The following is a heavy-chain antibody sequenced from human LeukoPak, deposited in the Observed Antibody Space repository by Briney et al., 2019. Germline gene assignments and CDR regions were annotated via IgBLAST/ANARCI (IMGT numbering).Heavy chain of an antibody. CDR2: IYTSGST. D-gene: IGHD1-26*01. CDR3: ARNGGSGTYYDGSFDY. J-gene: IGHJ4*02. Sequence: SETLSLTCTVSGGSISSYYWSWIPQSAGKGLEWIGRIYTSGSTDYNPSLKSRVTMSVDTSKNQFSLKLSSVTAADTAMYYCARNGGSGTYYDGSFDYWGQGTLVTVSS. V-gene: IGHV4-4*07. CDR1: GGSISSYY.